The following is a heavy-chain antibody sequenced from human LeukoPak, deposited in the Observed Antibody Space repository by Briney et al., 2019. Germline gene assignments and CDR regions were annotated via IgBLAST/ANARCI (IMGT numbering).Heavy chain of an antibody. D-gene: IGHD1-1*01. J-gene: IGHJ5*02. V-gene: IGHV5-51*01. CDR3: ARQMGGTTSVNWFDP. CDR1: GDTFNNDW. CDR2: VYPDASKT. Sequence: GESLKISCKGSGDTFNNDWIAWVRQMPGKGLEWMGIVYPDASKTKYNPSFQGQVTISADKSTTTVYLQWSSLRASDTAIYYCARQMGGTTSVNWFDPWGQGTLVTVSS.